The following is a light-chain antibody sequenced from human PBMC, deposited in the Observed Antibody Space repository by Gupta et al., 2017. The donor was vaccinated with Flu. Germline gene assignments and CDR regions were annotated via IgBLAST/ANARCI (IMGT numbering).Light chain of an antibody. CDR1: SSNIGAGYD. V-gene: IGLV1-40*01. J-gene: IGLJ2*01. Sequence: QSVLTQPPSVSGALGRRVTIASTASSSNIGAGYDVHWYQQLPGTAPKLLIYGNSNRPSGVPDRFSGSKSGTSASLAITGLQAEDEADYYCQSYDSSLSGLFGGGTKLTVL. CDR2: GNS. CDR3: QSYDSSLSGL.